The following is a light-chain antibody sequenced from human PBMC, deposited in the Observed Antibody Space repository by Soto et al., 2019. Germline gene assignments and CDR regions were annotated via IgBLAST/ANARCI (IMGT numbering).Light chain of an antibody. J-gene: IGKJ1*01. V-gene: IGKV1-5*01. CDR3: QQYKDSMWT. CDR1: QTVERW. Sequence: DIQMTQSPSTLSASVGDRVTITCRASQTVERWLAWYQQKPGKAPNLLISDVSSLESGVPSRFSGSGSATESTLAISGLQPDDFATYYCQQYKDSMWTFGQGTKVDIK. CDR2: DVS.